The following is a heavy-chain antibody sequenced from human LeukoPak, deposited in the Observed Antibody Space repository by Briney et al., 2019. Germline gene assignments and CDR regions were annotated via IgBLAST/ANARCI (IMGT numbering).Heavy chain of an antibody. D-gene: IGHD4-17*01. J-gene: IGHJ4*02. CDR1: GGSISSGGYS. CDR3: ARDLSYGDYGPYFDY. V-gene: IGHV4-30-2*01. CDR2: IYHSGST. Sequence: SETLSLTCAVSGGSISSGGYSWSWIRQPPGKGLEWIGYIYHSGSTYYNPSLKSRVTISVDTSKNQFSLKLSSVTAADTAVYYCARDLSYGDYGPYFDYWGQGTLVTVSS.